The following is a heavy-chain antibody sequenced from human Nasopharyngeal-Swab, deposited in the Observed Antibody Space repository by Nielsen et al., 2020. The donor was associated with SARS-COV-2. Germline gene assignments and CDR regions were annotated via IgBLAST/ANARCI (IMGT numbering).Heavy chain of an antibody. J-gene: IGHJ6*02. CDR1: GFTFSSYS. CDR2: ISSSSSYI. Sequence: GASLKISCAASGFTFSSYSMNWARQAPGKGLEWVSSISSSSSYIYYADSVKGRFTISRDNAKNSLYLQMNSLRAEDTAVYYCARDHLMIVTMPYYYYGMDVWGQGTTVTVSS. CDR3: ARDHLMIVTMPYYYYGMDV. D-gene: IGHD3-22*01. V-gene: IGHV3-21*01.